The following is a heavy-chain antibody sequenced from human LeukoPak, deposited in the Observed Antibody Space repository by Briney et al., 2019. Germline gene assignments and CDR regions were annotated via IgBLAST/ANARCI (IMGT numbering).Heavy chain of an antibody. D-gene: IGHD6-19*01. CDR3: ASSIAVAGTLDY. CDR2: IYSGGST. J-gene: IGHJ4*02. CDR1: GFTVSSNY. Sequence: PGGSLRLSCAASGFTVSSNYMSWVRQAPGKGLEWVSVIYSGGSTYYADSVKGRFTISRDNSKNTLYLQMNTLRAEDTAVYYCASSIAVAGTLDYWGQGTLVTVSS. V-gene: IGHV3-53*01.